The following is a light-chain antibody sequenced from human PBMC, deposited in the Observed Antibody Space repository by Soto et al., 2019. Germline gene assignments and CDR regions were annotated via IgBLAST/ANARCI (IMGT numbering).Light chain of an antibody. CDR1: SSNIGAGYH. Sequence: QSVLTQPPSVSGAPGQTVTISCPGSSSNIGAGYHVHWYMQLPGKAPKLLIFGNTNRPSGVPDRFSGSRSGSSASLAISGLQAEDEADYYCQSADSSGTYWVFGGGTKLTVL. J-gene: IGLJ3*02. V-gene: IGLV1-40*01. CDR2: GNT. CDR3: QSADSSGTYWV.